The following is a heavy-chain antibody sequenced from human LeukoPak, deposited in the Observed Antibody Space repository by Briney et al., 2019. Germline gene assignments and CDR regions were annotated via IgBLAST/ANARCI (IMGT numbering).Heavy chain of an antibody. CDR2: IGPTGTDR. Sequence: GGSLRLSCAASGFTFSSCGFNWVRQAPGKGLEWVSSIGPTGTDRYYADSVRGRFTISRDNAKNSMYLQMDSLRDEDTAVYYCATETIGRHYDYWGQGTLLSVSS. V-gene: IGHV3-21*01. CDR1: GFTFSSCG. J-gene: IGHJ4*02. CDR3: ATETIGRHYDY. D-gene: IGHD1-14*01.